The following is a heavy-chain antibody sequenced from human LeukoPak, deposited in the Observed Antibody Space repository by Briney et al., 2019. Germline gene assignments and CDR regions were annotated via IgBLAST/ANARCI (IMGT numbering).Heavy chain of an antibody. CDR3: ARRYCTNGVCYYY. J-gene: IGHJ4*02. Sequence: ASVKVSCKASGGTFSSYAISWVRQAPGQGLEWMGGIIPIFGTANYAQKFQGRVTITTDESTSTAYMELSSLRSEDTAVYYCARRYCTNGVCYYYWGQGTLVTVS. CDR2: IIPIFGTA. V-gene: IGHV1-69*05. D-gene: IGHD2-8*01. CDR1: GGTFSSYA.